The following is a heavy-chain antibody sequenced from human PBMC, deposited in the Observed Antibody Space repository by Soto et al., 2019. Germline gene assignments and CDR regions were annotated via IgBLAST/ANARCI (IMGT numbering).Heavy chain of an antibody. CDR1: GFTVSSNY. V-gene: IGHV3-53*04. CDR3: ARRTYSSGPDAFDI. J-gene: IGHJ3*02. D-gene: IGHD6-19*01. Sequence: XXSLRLSFAASGFTVSSNYMRWVPQAPGKGLEWVSVIYSGGSTHYADSVKGRFTISRHNSKNTLYLQMNSLRPVDTAVYYCARRTYSSGPDAFDIWGQGTMVTVSS. CDR2: IYSGGST.